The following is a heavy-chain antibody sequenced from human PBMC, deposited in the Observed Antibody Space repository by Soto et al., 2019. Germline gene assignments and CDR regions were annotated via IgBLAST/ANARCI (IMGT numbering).Heavy chain of an antibody. Sequence: QITLKESGPTLVKPTQSLTLTCTFSGFSLSTSGVGVGWIRQPPGKALEWLALIYWDDDKRYSPSLKSRLTSTKDTSKNQVVLTMTNMDPVDTATYYCAHTPGGIAVAGGFDYWGQGTLVTVSS. V-gene: IGHV2-5*02. J-gene: IGHJ4*02. CDR3: AHTPGGIAVAGGFDY. CDR2: IYWDDDK. D-gene: IGHD6-19*01. CDR1: GFSLSTSGVG.